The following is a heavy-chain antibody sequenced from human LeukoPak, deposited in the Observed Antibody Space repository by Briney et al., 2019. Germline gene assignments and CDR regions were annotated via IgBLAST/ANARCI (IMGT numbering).Heavy chain of an antibody. J-gene: IGHJ4*02. Sequence: GGSLRLSCAASGFTFSSYAMQWVRQAPGKGLEWVAVISYDGSNKYYADSVKGRFTISRDNSKNTLYLQMNSLRAEDTAVYYCARDSQPYYDYVWGSYRPLPYCFDYWGQGTLVTVSS. CDR1: GFTFSSYA. CDR2: ISYDGSNK. V-gene: IGHV3-30-3*01. CDR3: ARDSQPYYDYVWGSYRPLPYCFDY. D-gene: IGHD3-16*02.